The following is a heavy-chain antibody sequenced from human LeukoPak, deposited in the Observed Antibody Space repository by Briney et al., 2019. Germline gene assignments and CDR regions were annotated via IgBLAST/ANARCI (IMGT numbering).Heavy chain of an antibody. CDR3: VVSPNKDFYDY. V-gene: IGHV4-4*09. Sequence: SETLALTCTVSGVSINIHYLNWIRQPPGKGLEWIGYIYGSGRTNYNPSLKRRVTMSVDTSKSQFSLNLKSLTAADTAVYYCVVSPNKDFYDYWGQGPLVTVSS. J-gene: IGHJ4*02. D-gene: IGHD2/OR15-2a*01. CDR2: IYGSGRT. CDR1: GVSINIHY.